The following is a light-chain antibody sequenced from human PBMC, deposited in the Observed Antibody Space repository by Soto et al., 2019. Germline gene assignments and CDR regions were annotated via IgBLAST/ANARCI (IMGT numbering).Light chain of an antibody. CDR3: QQYNNWPQT. CDR2: GAS. V-gene: IGKV3-15*01. J-gene: IGKJ1*01. CDR1: QSVSSN. Sequence: EKVMTQSPATLSVSPGERATLSCRASQSVSSNLAWYQQKPGQAPRLLIYGASTRATGIPARFSGSGSGTEFTLTISSLQSEDFAVYYCQQYNNWPQTFGQGTK.